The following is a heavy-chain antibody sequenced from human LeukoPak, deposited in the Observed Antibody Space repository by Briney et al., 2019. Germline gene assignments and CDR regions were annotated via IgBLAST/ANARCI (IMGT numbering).Heavy chain of an antibody. CDR2: MSYDGSNK. Sequence: GGSLRLSCAASGFTFSNYAMSWVRQAPGKGLEWVASMSYDGSNKYYADSVKGRFTISRDNSKNTLYLQMNSLRAEDTAVYYCAIDLVGYDSGIYGMDVWGQGTTVTVSS. V-gene: IGHV3-30*03. CDR3: AIDLVGYDSGIYGMDV. J-gene: IGHJ6*02. CDR1: GFTFSNYA. D-gene: IGHD3-10*01.